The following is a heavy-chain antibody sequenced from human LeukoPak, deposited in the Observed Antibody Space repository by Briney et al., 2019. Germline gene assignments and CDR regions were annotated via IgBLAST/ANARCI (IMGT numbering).Heavy chain of an antibody. J-gene: IGHJ5*02. Sequence: KASETLSLTCTVSGGSISSSSYFWVWIRQPPGKGLEWIGSIYSSGSTYYNPSLKSRVTISVDTSKNQFSLKLSSVTAADTAVYYRARQGGTTSSPFGPWGQGTLVGVS. CDR2: IYSSGST. CDR1: GGSISSSSYF. CDR3: ARQGGTTSSPFGP. D-gene: IGHD3-16*01. V-gene: IGHV4-39*01.